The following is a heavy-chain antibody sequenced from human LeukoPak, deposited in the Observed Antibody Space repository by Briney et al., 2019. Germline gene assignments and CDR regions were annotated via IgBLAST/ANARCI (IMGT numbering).Heavy chain of an antibody. V-gene: IGHV1-18*01. CDR3: ARDAIYSSSWARPIAVAGNGFLNY. CDR1: GYTFTSYG. J-gene: IGHJ4*02. Sequence: ASVKVSCKTSGYTFTSYGISWVRQAPGQGLEWMGWISAYNGNTNYAQKLQGRVTMTTDTSTSTAYMELRSLRSDDTAVYYCARDAIYSSSWARPIAVAGNGFLNYWGQGTLVTVSS. D-gene: IGHD6-19*01. CDR2: ISAYNGNT.